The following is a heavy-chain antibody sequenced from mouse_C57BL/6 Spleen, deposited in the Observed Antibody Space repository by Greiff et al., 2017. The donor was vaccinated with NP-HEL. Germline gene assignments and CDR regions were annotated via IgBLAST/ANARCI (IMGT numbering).Heavy chain of an antibody. J-gene: IGHJ4*01. CDR1: GFTFSSYA. Sequence: EVQGVESGGGLVKPGGSLKLSCAASGFTFSSYAMSWVRQTPEKRLEWVATISDGGSYTYYPDNVKGRFTISRDNAKNNLYLQMSHLKSEDTAMYYCAREGDYDHYYAMDYWGQGTSVTVSS. D-gene: IGHD2-4*01. V-gene: IGHV5-4*01. CDR3: AREGDYDHYYAMDY. CDR2: ISDGGSYT.